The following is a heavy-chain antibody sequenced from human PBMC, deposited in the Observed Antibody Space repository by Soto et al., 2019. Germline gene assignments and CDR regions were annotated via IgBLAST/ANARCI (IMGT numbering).Heavy chain of an antibody. CDR3: ARGGSSDRQVALDI. Sequence: PSETLSLTCAVYAGSFSHYYWNWIRQSPGKGLEWIGKIKHSGSSNYNPSLRSRVSTSVDMSKNQFSLRLTSVTAADTAVYYCARGGSSDRQVALDIWGQGTMVTVSS. CDR2: IKHSGSS. V-gene: IGHV4-34*01. J-gene: IGHJ3*02. CDR1: AGSFSHYY. D-gene: IGHD6-19*01.